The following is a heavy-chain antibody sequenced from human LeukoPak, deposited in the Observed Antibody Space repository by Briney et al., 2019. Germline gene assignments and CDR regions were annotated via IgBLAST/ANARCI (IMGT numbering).Heavy chain of an antibody. V-gene: IGHV3-30*18. J-gene: IGHJ4*02. Sequence: GRSLRLSCAASGFTSSSYGMHWVRQAPGKGLEWVAVISYDGSNKYYADSVKGRFTISRDNSKNTLYLQMNSLRAEDTAVYYCAKDYYGSGSYFDYWGQGTLVTVSS. CDR1: GFTSSSYG. D-gene: IGHD3-10*01. CDR2: ISYDGSNK. CDR3: AKDYYGSGSYFDY.